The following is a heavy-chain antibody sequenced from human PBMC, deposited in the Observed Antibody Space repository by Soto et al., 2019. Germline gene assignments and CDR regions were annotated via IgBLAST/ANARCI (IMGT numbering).Heavy chain of an antibody. Sequence: GGSLRLSCAASGFTFSMYWMTWVRQAPGKGLEWVANIKEDGNKTNYVDSVKGRFTISRDNAKNSLYLQMSSLRAEDTAVYYCARDFSPVYSGIWYDAFDVWGQGTVVTVSS. D-gene: IGHD5-12*01. CDR2: IKEDGNKT. J-gene: IGHJ3*01. V-gene: IGHV3-7*01. CDR1: GFTFSMYW. CDR3: ARDFSPVYSGIWYDAFDV.